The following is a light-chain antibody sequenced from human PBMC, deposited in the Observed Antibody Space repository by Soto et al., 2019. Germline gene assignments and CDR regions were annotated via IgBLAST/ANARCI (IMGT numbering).Light chain of an antibody. Sequence: QSVLTQPASVSGSPGQSITISCTGTISDVGGYNFVSWYQQYPGKAPKLMICDVSNRPSGVSNRFSGSKSGNTASLTISGLQAEDEDDYYCSSFTGSNYVFGTGTKVTVL. V-gene: IGLV2-14*03. CDR3: SSFTGSNYV. CDR2: DVS. CDR1: ISDVGGYNF. J-gene: IGLJ1*01.